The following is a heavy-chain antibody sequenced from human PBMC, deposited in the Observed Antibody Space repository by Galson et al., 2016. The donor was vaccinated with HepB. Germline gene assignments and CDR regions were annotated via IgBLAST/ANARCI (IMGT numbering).Heavy chain of an antibody. Sequence: CAISGDSVSSYSAGWNWIRQSPSRGLEWLGRTFYRFNWQNHYAESVKGRITINPDTSKNQFSLQLSSVTPEDTAVYYCARSYLLGRGFGWWGQGTLVTVSS. D-gene: IGHD7-27*01. V-gene: IGHV6-1*01. CDR3: ARSYLLGRGFGW. CDR1: GDSVSSYSAG. CDR2: TFYRFNWQN. J-gene: IGHJ4*02.